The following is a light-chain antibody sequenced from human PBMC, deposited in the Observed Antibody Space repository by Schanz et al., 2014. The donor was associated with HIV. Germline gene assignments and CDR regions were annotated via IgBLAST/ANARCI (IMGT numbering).Light chain of an antibody. Sequence: DIQMTQSPSAMSASVGDRVTITCRASQDIRNHLAWFQQKPGKVPQRLIYAASSLQTGVPSTFSGSGSGTEFTLTISSLQPDDFATYYCLQYNHYGYTFGQGTQLEIK. CDR1: QDIRNH. J-gene: IGKJ2*01. CDR2: AAS. V-gene: IGKV1-17*03. CDR3: LQYNHYGYT.